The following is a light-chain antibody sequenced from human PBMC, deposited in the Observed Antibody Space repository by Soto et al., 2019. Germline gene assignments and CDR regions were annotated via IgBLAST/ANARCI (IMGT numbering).Light chain of an antibody. J-gene: IGKJ3*01. CDR1: QSVSSNY. V-gene: IGKV3-20*01. CDR2: GAS. CDR3: QQYGSPFT. Sequence: EIVLTQSPGTLSLSPGERATLSCRASQSVSSNYLAWYQQKPGQAPRLLIYGASSRATGIPDRFSGSGSGTDFTLTINRLEPEDFAVYYCQQYGSPFTFGPGTKVDIK.